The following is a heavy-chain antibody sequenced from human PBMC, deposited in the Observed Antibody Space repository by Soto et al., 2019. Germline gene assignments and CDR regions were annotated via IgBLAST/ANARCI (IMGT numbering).Heavy chain of an antibody. CDR1: GFSFDEYA. J-gene: IGHJ6*03. Sequence: EVQLVESGGTLVQPGRSLRLSCAAPGFSFDEYAMHWVRQVPGKGLEWVSGVSWNSGTVGYGDSVKGRFTISRDNDKNSLYLQMNSLRAEDTAMYYCAKGFCSSAKCYTYSYMDVWGKGTAVTVSS. V-gene: IGHV3-9*01. D-gene: IGHD2-2*01. CDR3: AKGFCSSAKCYTYSYMDV. CDR2: VSWNSGTV.